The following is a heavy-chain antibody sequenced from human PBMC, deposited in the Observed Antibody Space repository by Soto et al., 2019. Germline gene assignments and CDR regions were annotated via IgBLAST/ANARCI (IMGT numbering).Heavy chain of an antibody. D-gene: IGHD5-18*01. CDR2: VTPIFGKA. V-gene: IGHV1-69*13. Sequence: SVNVDCTASGGTIRTYTISWVRQAPVQGLEWMGGVTPIFGKANYAQKFQGRVSITADESTITADMELRRRRSEGTAVYDCASVFAGYTAMTPHFVDWDQGALVTGFS. CDR3: ASVFAGYTAMTPHFVD. J-gene: IGHJ4*02. CDR1: GGTIRTYT.